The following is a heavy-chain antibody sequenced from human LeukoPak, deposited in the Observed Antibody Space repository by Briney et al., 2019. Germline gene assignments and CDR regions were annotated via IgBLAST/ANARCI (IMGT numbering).Heavy chain of an antibody. J-gene: IGHJ4*02. V-gene: IGHV3-30-3*01. Sequence: PGRSLRLSCAASGFTFSSYAMHWVRQAPGKGLEWVAVISYDGSNKYYADSVKGRFTISRDNSKNTLYLQMNSLRAEDTAVYYCARDIGPSIVVVPAAIGYWGQGTLVIVSS. CDR1: GFTFSSYA. D-gene: IGHD2-2*01. CDR3: ARDIGPSIVVVPAAIGY. CDR2: ISYDGSNK.